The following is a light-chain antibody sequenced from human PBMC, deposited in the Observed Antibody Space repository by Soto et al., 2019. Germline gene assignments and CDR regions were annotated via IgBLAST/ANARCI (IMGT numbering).Light chain of an antibody. CDR1: QSISNW. CDR2: GAS. V-gene: IGKV1-33*01. CDR3: QHYDTLPPT. J-gene: IGKJ4*01. Sequence: DIQMTQSPSTLSASVGDRVTITCRASQSISNWLAWYQQKPGKAPKLLIYGASDLGTGVPSRFSGSGSGTDFTFTISSLQPEDIATYYCQHYDTLPPTFGGGTKVDIK.